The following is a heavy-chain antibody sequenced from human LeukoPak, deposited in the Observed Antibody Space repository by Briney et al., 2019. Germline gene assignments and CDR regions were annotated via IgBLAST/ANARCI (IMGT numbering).Heavy chain of an antibody. V-gene: IGHV1-2*04. J-gene: IGHJ4*02. CDR3: ARADVGIAAAGTFDY. CDR2: INPNSGGT. D-gene: IGHD6-13*01. CDR1: GYTFTGYY. Sequence: ASVKVSCKASGYTFTGYYMHWVRQAPGQGLEWMGWINPNSGGTNYAQKFQGWVTMTRDTSISTAYMELSRLRSDDTAVYYCARADVGIAAAGTFDYWGQGTLVTVSS.